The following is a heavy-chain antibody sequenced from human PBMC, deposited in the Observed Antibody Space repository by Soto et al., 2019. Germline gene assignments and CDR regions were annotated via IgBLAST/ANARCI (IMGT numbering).Heavy chain of an antibody. CDR3: ASRLGYYYDSSGIPTGTWFDP. D-gene: IGHD3-22*01. CDR2: ISGSGGST. V-gene: IGHV3-23*01. J-gene: IGHJ5*02. Sequence: GGSLRLSCAASGFSVSGSYMGWVRQAPGKGLEWVSVISGSGGSTYYADSVKGRFTISRDNSKNTLYLQMNSLRAEDTAVYYCASRLGYYYDSSGIPTGTWFDPWGQGTLVTVSS. CDR1: GFSVSGSY.